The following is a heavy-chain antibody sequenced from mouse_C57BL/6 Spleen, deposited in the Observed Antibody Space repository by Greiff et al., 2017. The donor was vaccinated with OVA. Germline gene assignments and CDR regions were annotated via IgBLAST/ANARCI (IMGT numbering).Heavy chain of an antibody. CDR3: ARKGGRLNAMDY. V-gene: IGHV2-2*01. CDR2: LWRGGST. Sequence: VMLVESGPGLVQPSQSLSITCTVSGFSLTSYGVHWVRQSPGKGLEWLGVLWRGGSTDYNAAFISSLSISKDNSKSQVFFKMNSLQADDTAIYYCARKGGRLNAMDYWGQGTSVTVSS. J-gene: IGHJ4*01. CDR1: GFSLTSYG.